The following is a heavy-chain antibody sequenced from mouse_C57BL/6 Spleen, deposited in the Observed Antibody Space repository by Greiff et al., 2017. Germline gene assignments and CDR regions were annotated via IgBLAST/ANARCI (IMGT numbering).Heavy chain of an antibody. Sequence: DVKLVESGGGLVKPGGSLKLSCAASGFTFSSNAMSWVRPTPEKRLEWVATISDGGSYTYYPDNVKGRFTISRDNAKNNLYLQMSHLKSEDTAMYYCARAPVTTVVAGDYAMDYWGQGTSVTVSS. J-gene: IGHJ4*01. V-gene: IGHV5-4*03. D-gene: IGHD1-1*01. CDR1: GFTFSSNA. CDR2: ISDGGSYT. CDR3: ARAPVTTVVAGDYAMDY.